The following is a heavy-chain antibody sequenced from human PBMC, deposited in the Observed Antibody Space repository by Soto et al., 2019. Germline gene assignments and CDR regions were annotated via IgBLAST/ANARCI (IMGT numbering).Heavy chain of an antibody. D-gene: IGHD2-8*01. J-gene: IGHJ4*02. V-gene: IGHV5-10-1*01. Sequence: QVPGKGLEWMGRIDPSDSYTSYRPSFQGHVTISVDKSISTAYLQLSSLQASDTAMYYCARTKKNADALLDYWVQGTLVTVSS. CDR3: ARTKKNADALLDY. CDR2: IDPSDSYT.